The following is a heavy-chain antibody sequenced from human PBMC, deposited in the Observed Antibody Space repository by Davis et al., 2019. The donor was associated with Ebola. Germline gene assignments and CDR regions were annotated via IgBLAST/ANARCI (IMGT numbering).Heavy chain of an antibody. D-gene: IGHD4-17*01. CDR2: IYYSGST. J-gene: IGHJ5*02. V-gene: IGHV4-34*09. CDR3: ARVMTTVTTGWFDP. CDR1: GGSFSGYY. Sequence: SETLSLTCAVYGGSFSGYYWSWIRQPPGKGLAWIGYIYYSGSTYYNPSLKSRVTISVDTSKNQFSLKLSSVTAADTAVYYCARVMTTVTTGWFDPWGQGTLVTVSS.